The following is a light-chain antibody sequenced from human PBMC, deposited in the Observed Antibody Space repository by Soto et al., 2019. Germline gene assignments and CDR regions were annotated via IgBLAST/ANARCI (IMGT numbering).Light chain of an antibody. V-gene: IGLV2-8*01. CDR2: EVS. Sequence: QSALTQPPSASGSPGQSVTISCTGTSSDVGGYNYVSWYQQHPGKAPKLMIYEVSKRPSGVPDRFSGSKSGNTASLTVSGLQAEDEAAYYCSSHAGSNNLVVFGGGTKLTVL. J-gene: IGLJ2*01. CDR1: SSDVGGYNY. CDR3: SSHAGSNNLVV.